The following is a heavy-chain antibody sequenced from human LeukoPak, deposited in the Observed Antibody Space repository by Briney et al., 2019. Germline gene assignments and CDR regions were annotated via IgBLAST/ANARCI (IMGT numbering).Heavy chain of an antibody. Sequence: GGSLRLSCAASGFTFSNYNMNWVRQAPGKGPEWVANIKQDGGEKSYVDSVRGRFTISRDNAKNSLYLQMNSLRAEDTAVYYCGRVDYNGDAVGYWGQGTLVTVSS. CDR1: GFTFSNYN. CDR2: IKQDGGEK. D-gene: IGHD2-21*02. J-gene: IGHJ4*02. CDR3: GRVDYNGDAVGY. V-gene: IGHV3-7*04.